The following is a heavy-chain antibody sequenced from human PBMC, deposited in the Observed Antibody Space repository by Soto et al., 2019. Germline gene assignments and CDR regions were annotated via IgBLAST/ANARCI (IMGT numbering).Heavy chain of an antibody. J-gene: IGHJ6*02. CDR2: ISSSGSTI. V-gene: IGHV3-48*03. CDR3: ARDRPSCSSTSCYVRKDYYYGMDV. D-gene: IGHD2-2*01. CDR1: GFTFSSYE. Sequence: PGGSLRLSCAASGFTFSSYEMSWVRQAPGKGLEWVSYISSSGSTIYYADSVKGRFTISRDNAKNSLYLQMNSLRAEDTAVYYCARDRPSCSSTSCYVRKDYYYGMDVWGQGTTVTVSS.